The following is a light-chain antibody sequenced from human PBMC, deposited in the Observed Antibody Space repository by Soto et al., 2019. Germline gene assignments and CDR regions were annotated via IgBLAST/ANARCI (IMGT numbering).Light chain of an antibody. Sequence: VMTQSPAPLSVSPGEGATLSCMASQSVGSLVAWYQQKPGQAPRLLIYRVSTRATDIAARFTGSGSGTECTLTISSLQTEDVAMYYCQQYNDWPITLGPGTRLEIK. CDR3: QQYNDWPIT. CDR1: QSVGSL. V-gene: IGKV3-15*01. CDR2: RVS. J-gene: IGKJ5*01.